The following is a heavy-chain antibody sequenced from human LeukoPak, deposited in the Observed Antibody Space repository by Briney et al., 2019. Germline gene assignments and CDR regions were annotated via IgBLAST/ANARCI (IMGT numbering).Heavy chain of an antibody. J-gene: IGHJ4*02. CDR2: IYSGGST. D-gene: IGHD6-19*01. Sequence: GGSLRLSCAASGFTVSSNYMSWVRQAPGKGLDWVSVIYSGGSTYYEDSVKGRFTISRGNSKNTLYLQMNSLRAEDTAVYYCARDRARVGWSFDYWGQGTLVTVSS. CDR3: ARDRARVGWSFDY. CDR1: GFTVSSNY. V-gene: IGHV3-53*01.